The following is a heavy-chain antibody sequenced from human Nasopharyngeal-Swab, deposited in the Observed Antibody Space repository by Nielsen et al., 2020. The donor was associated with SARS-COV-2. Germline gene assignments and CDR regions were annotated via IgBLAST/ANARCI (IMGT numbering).Heavy chain of an antibody. D-gene: IGHD6-19*01. CDR3: ARPRGSGWYREAFDI. V-gene: IGHV4-39*01. J-gene: IGHJ3*02. Sequence: PGKGLEWIGSIYYSGSTYYNPSLKSRVTISVDTSKNQFSLKLSSVTAADTAVYYCARPRGSGWYREAFDIWGQGTMVTVPS. CDR2: IYYSGST.